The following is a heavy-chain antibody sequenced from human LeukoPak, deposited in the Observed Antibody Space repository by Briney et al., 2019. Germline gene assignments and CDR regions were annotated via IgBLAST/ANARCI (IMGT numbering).Heavy chain of an antibody. CDR2: INPSGGST. CDR3: ARDGGAMIQFA. J-gene: IGHJ5*02. V-gene: IGHV1-46*01. Sequence: ASVTVSCKASGYTFTSYYMHWVRQAPGQGLEWMGIINPSGGSTSYAQKFQGRVTMTRDMSTSTVYMELSSLRSEDTAVYYCARDGGAMIQFAWGQGTLVTVSS. D-gene: IGHD2-21*01. CDR1: GYTFTSYY.